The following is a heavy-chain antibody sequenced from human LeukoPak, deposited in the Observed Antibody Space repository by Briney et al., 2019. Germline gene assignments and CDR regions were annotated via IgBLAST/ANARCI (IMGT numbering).Heavy chain of an antibody. D-gene: IGHD3-10*01. CDR1: GGSFSGYY. CDR2: INHSGST. Sequence: SETLSLTCAVYGGSFSGYYWSWIRQPPGKGLEWIGEINHSGSTNYNPSLKSRATISVDTSKNQFSLKLSSVTAADTAVYYCARDGSGSWDMDVWGKGTTVTISS. CDR3: ARDGSGSWDMDV. J-gene: IGHJ6*03. V-gene: IGHV4-34*01.